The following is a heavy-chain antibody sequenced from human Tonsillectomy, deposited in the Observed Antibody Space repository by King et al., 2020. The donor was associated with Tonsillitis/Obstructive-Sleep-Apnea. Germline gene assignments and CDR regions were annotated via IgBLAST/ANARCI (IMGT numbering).Heavy chain of an antibody. CDR3: ARAARMTTVTTNWFDL. CDR1: GDSISSRNW. CDR2: IYHNGCT. Sequence: QLQESGPGLVKPSGTLSLTFVVSGDSISSRNWWSWVRQPPGKGLEWIGDIYHNGCTTYNPSLKRLITIPVDKSKTHFPLVLRCVTAADTAVYYCARAARMTTVTTNWFDLWGQGTLVTVPS. V-gene: IGHV4-4*02. D-gene: IGHD4-11*01. J-gene: IGHJ5*02.